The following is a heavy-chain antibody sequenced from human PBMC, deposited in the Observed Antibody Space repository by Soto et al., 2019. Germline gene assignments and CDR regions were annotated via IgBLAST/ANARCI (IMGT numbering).Heavy chain of an antibody. D-gene: IGHD3-22*01. CDR1: GFTFSSYA. CDR3: ARNYYDSSGYYPSYYYYYGMDV. Sequence: QVQLVESGGGVVQPGRSLRLSCAASGFTFSSYAMHWVRQAPGKGREWVAVISYDGSNKYYADSVKGRFTISRDNSKNTLYLQMNSLRAEDTAVYYCARNYYDSSGYYPSYYYYYGMDVWGQGTTVTVSS. V-gene: IGHV3-30-3*01. J-gene: IGHJ6*02. CDR2: ISYDGSNK.